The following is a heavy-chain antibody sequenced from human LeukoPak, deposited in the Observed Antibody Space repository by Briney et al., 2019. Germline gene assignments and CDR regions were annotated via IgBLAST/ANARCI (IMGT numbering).Heavy chain of an antibody. V-gene: IGHV3-15*01. J-gene: IGHJ4*02. CDR2: IKSKTDGGTT. D-gene: IGHD2-2*01. Sequence: PGGSLRLSCAASGFTFSNAWMSWVRQAPGKGLEWVGRIKSKTDGGTTDYAAPVKGRFTISRDDSKNTLYLQMNSLKTEDTAVYYCTTEAIVVVPAVYFDYWGQGTLVTVSS. CDR3: TTEAIVVVPAVYFDY. CDR1: GFTFSNAW.